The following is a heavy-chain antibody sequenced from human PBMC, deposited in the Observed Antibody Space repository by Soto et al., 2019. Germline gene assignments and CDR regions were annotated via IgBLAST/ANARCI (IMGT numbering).Heavy chain of an antibody. V-gene: IGHV3-21*01. CDR1: GFTYTSYS. Sequence: GGSLRPSCAASGFTYTSYSMNWVRQAPGEGLEWVSSISSSSSYIYYADSVKGRFTISRDNAKNSLYLQMNSLRAEDTAVYYCARDRTFDYWGQGTLVNVSS. CDR2: ISSSSSYI. J-gene: IGHJ4*02. CDR3: ARDRTFDY.